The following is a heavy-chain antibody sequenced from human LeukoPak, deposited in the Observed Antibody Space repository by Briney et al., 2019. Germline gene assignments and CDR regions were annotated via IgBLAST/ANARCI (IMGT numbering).Heavy chain of an antibody. Sequence: GGSLRLSCAASGFTFSSHWMSWVRQAPGKGLEWVANIKQDGSEKYYADSVKGRFTISRDNAKNSLYLQMNSLRAEDTAVYYCAREREEGLFVPWGQGTLVTVSS. CDR3: AREREEGLFVP. CDR1: GFTFSSHW. CDR2: IKQDGSEK. D-gene: IGHD1-26*01. V-gene: IGHV3-7*01. J-gene: IGHJ5*02.